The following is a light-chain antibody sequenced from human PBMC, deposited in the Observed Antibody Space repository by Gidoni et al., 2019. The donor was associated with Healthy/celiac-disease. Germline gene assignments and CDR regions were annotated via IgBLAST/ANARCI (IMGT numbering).Light chain of an antibody. J-gene: IGKJ4*01. CDR3: QQYDNLPLT. V-gene: IGKV1-33*01. Sequence: DIQMTQSPSSLSASVGDRVTITRQASQDISNYLNWYQQKPGKAPKLLNYDASNLETGVPSRFSGSGSGTDFTFTISSLQPEDIATYYCQQYDNLPLTFGGGTKVEIK. CDR2: DAS. CDR1: QDISNY.